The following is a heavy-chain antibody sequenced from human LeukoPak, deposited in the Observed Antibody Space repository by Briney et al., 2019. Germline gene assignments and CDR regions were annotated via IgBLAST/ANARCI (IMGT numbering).Heavy chain of an antibody. CDR2: ITGSGGNT. CDR1: GFTFSSYA. V-gene: IGHV3-23*01. J-gene: IGHJ4*02. Sequence: PGASLRLSCAASGFTFSSYAMSWVRQAPGKGLESVSAITGSGGNTYYADSVKGRFTISRDNSKNTVFLQMNSLRAEDTAVYYCAKWGDYDVLTGYYVSDYWGQGTLVTVSS. CDR3: AKWGDYDVLTGYYVSDY. D-gene: IGHD3-9*01.